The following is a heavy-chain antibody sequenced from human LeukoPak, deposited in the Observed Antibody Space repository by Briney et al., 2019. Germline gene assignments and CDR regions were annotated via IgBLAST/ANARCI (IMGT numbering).Heavy chain of an antibody. CDR1: GDTVSNNSAA. V-gene: IGHV6-1*01. CDR2: TYYRSKWYN. J-gene: IGHJ6*02. D-gene: IGHD3-10*01. Sequence: SQTLSLTCAISGDTVSNNSAAWNWIRQSPSIGLEWLGSTYYRSKWYNDYAVSVKSRITINRDTSKNQFSLQLNSETPEDTYGYYCAIWAGSLGYYGLDVWGQGTTVSVSS. CDR3: AIWAGSLGYYGLDV.